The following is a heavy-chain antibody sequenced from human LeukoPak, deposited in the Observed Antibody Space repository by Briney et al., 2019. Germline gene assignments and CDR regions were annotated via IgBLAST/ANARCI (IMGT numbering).Heavy chain of an antibody. J-gene: IGHJ5*02. CDR1: GGTFSSHT. V-gene: IGHV1-69*04. CDR2: IIPILGIA. CDR3: ARDLMVATRHNWFDP. D-gene: IGHD5-12*01. Sequence: SVKVSCKASGGTFSSHTISWVRQAPGQGLEWMGRIIPILGIANYAQKFQGRVTITADKSTSTAYMELSSLRSEDTAVYYCARDLMVATRHNWFDPWGQGTLVTVSS.